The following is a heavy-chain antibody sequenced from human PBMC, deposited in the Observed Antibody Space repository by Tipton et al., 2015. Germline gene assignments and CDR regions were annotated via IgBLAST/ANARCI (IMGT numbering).Heavy chain of an antibody. CDR2: IYYSGST. CDR3: ARASIIQGYYHDSSRYYLFNS. Sequence: LRLSCNVSGGSITSYYWSWIRQPPGKGLEWIGYIYYSGSTNYNPSLRSRVAMSMDTSKNQFSLKLSSVIAADTAVYYCARASIIQGYYHDSSRYYLFNSWGQGTLVTVSS. D-gene: IGHD3-22*01. CDR1: GGSITSYY. J-gene: IGHJ1*01. V-gene: IGHV4-59*01.